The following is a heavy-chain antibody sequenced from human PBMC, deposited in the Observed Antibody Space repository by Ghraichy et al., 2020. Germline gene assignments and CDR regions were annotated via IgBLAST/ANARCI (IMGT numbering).Heavy chain of an antibody. CDR1: GFTFSSYG. Sequence: GGSLNISCAASGFTFSSYGMHWVRQAPGKGLEWVAVISYDGSNKYYADSVKGRFTISRDNSKNTLYLQMNSLRAEDTAVYYCAKGRMVRGEVLFDYWGQGTLVTVSS. D-gene: IGHD3-10*01. CDR3: AKGRMVRGEVLFDY. CDR2: ISYDGSNK. V-gene: IGHV3-30*18. J-gene: IGHJ4*02.